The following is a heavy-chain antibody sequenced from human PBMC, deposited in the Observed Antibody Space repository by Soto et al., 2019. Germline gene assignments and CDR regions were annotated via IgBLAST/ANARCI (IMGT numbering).Heavy chain of an antibody. J-gene: IGHJ5*02. V-gene: IGHV4-34*01. CDR3: ARGLRNREAVAKANWFDP. D-gene: IGHD6-19*01. Sequence: QVQLQQWGAGLLKPSETLSLTCAVYGGSFSGYYWSWIRQPPGKGLEWIGEINHSGSTNYNPSLKSRVTISVDTSKNQFSLKLSSVTAADTAVYYCARGLRNREAVAKANWFDPWGQGTLVTVSS. CDR1: GGSFSGYY. CDR2: INHSGST.